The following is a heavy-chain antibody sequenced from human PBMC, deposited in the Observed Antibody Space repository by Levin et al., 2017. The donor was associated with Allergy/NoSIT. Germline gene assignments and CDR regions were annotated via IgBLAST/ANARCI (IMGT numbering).Heavy chain of an antibody. J-gene: IGHJ6*02. V-gene: IGHV3-11*01. Sequence: LSLTCAASGFPFSDSYMSWIRQAPGKGLEWVSYISSSGSTIYYADSVKGRFTISRDNAKNSLYLQMNSLRAEDTAVYYCARLMADYVWGSYRYSYYYYGMDVWGQGTTVTVSS. CDR3: ARLMADYVWGSYRYSYYYYGMDV. CDR1: GFPFSDSY. CDR2: ISSSGSTI. D-gene: IGHD3-16*02.